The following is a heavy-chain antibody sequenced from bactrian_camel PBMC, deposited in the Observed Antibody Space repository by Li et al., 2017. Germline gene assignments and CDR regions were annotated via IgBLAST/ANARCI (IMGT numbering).Heavy chain of an antibody. CDR1: GFTFSRSA. CDR3: ASDRGGSSFVGETTEYNY. J-gene: IGHJ4*01. CDR2: IYSDGSNT. Sequence: HVQLVESGGGLVQPGGSLRLSCAASGFTFSRSAMNWVRQVPGKGLEWMCGIYSDGSNTYYADSVKGRFTISRDNAKNTVYLQMNSLKSEDTALYYCASDRGGSSFVGETTEYNYWGQGTQVTVS. D-gene: IGHD6*01. V-gene: IGHV3S7*01.